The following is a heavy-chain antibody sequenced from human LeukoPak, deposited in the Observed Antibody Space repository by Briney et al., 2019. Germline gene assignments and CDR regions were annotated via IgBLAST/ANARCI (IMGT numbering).Heavy chain of an antibody. J-gene: IGHJ6*02. D-gene: IGHD3-10*01. CDR3: AREKVRCGNYYGMDV. Sequence: ASVKVSCKASGYTFTSYGISWVRQAPGQGLEWMGWISAYNGNTNYAQKLLGRVTMTTDTSTSTAYMELRSLRSDGTAVYYCAREKVRCGNYYGMDVWGQGTTVTVSS. V-gene: IGHV1-18*01. CDR1: GYTFTSYG. CDR2: ISAYNGNT.